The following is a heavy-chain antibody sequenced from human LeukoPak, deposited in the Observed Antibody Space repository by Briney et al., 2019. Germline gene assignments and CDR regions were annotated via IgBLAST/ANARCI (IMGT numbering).Heavy chain of an antibody. CDR2: IYSGGST. V-gene: IGHV3-53*01. CDR1: GFTVSSNY. CDR3: TRGRSGGYFDY. D-gene: IGHD2-15*01. Sequence: PGGSLRLSCAASGFTVSSNYMSWVRQAPGKGLEWVSVIYSGGSTYYADSVKGRFTISRDNSKNTLYLQMNSLRAEDTAVYYCTRGRSGGYFDYWGQGTLVTVSS. J-gene: IGHJ4*02.